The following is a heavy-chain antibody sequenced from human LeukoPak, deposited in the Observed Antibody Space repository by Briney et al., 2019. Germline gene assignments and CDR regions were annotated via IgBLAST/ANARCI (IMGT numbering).Heavy chain of an antibody. V-gene: IGHV3-48*01. D-gene: IGHD2-15*01. Sequence: PGGSLRLSCVASGFSFSRFRMNWVRQAPGKGLEWISHISSTSGDIYYADSVKGRFTISRDNAKNSLYLQMSSLRVEDTAIYYCAQKGGTDHWGQGTLVTVSS. CDR3: AQKGGTDH. J-gene: IGHJ4*02. CDR1: GFSFSRFR. CDR2: ISSTSGDI.